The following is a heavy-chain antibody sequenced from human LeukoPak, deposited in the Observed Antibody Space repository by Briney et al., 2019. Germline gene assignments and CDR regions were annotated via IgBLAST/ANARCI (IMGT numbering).Heavy chain of an antibody. Sequence: SETLSLTCTVSGGSISSYYWSWIRQPPGKGLEWIGYIYYSGSTNYNPSLKSRVTISVDTSKNQFSLKLSSVTAADTAVYYCARVPWPGAAAEDYWGQGTLVTVSS. V-gene: IGHV4-59*01. CDR1: GGSISSYY. J-gene: IGHJ4*02. CDR2: IYYSGST. CDR3: ARVPWPGAAAEDY. D-gene: IGHD6-13*01.